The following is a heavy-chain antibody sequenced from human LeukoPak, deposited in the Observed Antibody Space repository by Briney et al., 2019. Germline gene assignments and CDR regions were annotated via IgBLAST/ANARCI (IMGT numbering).Heavy chain of an antibody. Sequence: GASLKISCKGSGYSFTSYWIGWVRQMPGKGLEWMGIIYPGDSDTRYSPSFQGQVTISADKSISTAYLQWSSLKASDTAMYYCARSTMVRGVTRTYYFDYWGQGTVVTVSS. CDR3: ARSTMVRGVTRTYYFDY. D-gene: IGHD3-10*01. CDR1: GYSFTSYW. J-gene: IGHJ4*02. CDR2: IYPGDSDT. V-gene: IGHV5-51*01.